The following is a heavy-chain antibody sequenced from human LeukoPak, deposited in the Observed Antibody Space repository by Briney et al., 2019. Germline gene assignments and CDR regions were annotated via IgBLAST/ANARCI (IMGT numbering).Heavy chain of an antibody. CDR3: ARESGHSDY. V-gene: IGHV3-23*01. J-gene: IGHJ4*02. CDR1: AFTFSDHA. Sequence: TGGSLRLSCAASAFTFSDHAMSWVRQAPAKGLEWVSSINGNGGGSYYIDSVKGRFTVSRDNSENALYLQMNSLRAEDTAVYYCARESGHSDYWGQGTLVTVSS. D-gene: IGHD6-25*01. CDR2: INGNGGGS.